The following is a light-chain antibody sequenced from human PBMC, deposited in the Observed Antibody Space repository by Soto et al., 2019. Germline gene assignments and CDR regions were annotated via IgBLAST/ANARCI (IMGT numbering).Light chain of an antibody. J-gene: IGKJ1*01. CDR2: GAS. V-gene: IGKV3-20*01. Sequence: ESVLTQSPGTLSLSPGEKATLSCRASQSVSSSYLAWYQQKPGQAPRLLIYGASSRATGIPDRFSGSGSGTDFTLTVSRLEPEDFAVYYCQQFGSSSXTFGQGTKVDIK. CDR3: QQFGSSSXT. CDR1: QSVSSSY.